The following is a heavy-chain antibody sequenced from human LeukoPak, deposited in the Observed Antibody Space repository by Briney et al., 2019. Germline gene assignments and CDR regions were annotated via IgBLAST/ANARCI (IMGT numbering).Heavy chain of an antibody. V-gene: IGHV3-23*01. CDR1: GFTFSNYA. Sequence: PGGSLRLSCPASGFTFSNYAMSWVRQAAGKGLEWVSSISVSGENTNYADSVKGRSTISRDNSKNTLYLQMNSLRAEDTAVYYCARAPRRFRGIIITPLYYFDYWGQGTLVTVSS. CDR2: ISVSGENT. CDR3: ARAPRRFRGIIITPLYYFDY. J-gene: IGHJ4*02. D-gene: IGHD3-10*01.